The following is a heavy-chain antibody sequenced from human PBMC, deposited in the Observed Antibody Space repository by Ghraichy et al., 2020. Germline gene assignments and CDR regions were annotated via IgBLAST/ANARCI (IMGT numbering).Heavy chain of an antibody. CDR1: GGSISSSSYY. CDR2: LYYSGST. D-gene: IGHD4-17*01. V-gene: IGHV4-39*01. Sequence: SETLSLTCTVSGGSISSSSYYWGWIRQPPGKGLEWIGSLYYSGSTYYNPSLKSRVTISVVTSKNQFSLKLSSVTAADTALYYCARHYTMIRPDGYGDPNWFDPWGQGTLVTVSS. J-gene: IGHJ5*02. CDR3: ARHYTMIRPDGYGDPNWFDP.